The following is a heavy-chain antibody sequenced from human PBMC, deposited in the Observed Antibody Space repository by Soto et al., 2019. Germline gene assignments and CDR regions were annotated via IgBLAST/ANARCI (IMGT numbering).Heavy chain of an antibody. Sequence: GGSLRLSCAASGFTFSSYAMSWVRQAPGKGLEWVSAISGSGGSTYYADSVKGRFTISRDNSKNTLYLQMNSLRAEDTAVYYCAKDVNGPRDYYYMDVWGKGTTVTVSS. CDR3: AKDVNGPRDYYYMDV. CDR1: GFTFSSYA. J-gene: IGHJ6*03. D-gene: IGHD3-16*02. CDR2: ISGSGGST. V-gene: IGHV3-23*01.